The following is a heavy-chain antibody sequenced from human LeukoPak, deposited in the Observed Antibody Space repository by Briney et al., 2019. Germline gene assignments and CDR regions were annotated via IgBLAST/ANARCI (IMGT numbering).Heavy chain of an antibody. V-gene: IGHV1-2*02. Sequence: ASVKVSCKASGYTFTGYYMHWVRQAAGQGVEWMGWINPNSGGTNYALKFQGRVTMTRGTSISTAYMELSRLRSDDTAVYYCARKGPYDYWGQGTLVTVSS. CDR1: GYTFTGYY. CDR3: ARKGPYDY. J-gene: IGHJ4*02. CDR2: INPNSGGT.